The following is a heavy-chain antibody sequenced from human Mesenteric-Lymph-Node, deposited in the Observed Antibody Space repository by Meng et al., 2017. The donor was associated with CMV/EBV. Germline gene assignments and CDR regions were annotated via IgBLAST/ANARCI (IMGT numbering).Heavy chain of an antibody. CDR2: ISAYNGNT. Sequence: ASAKVSCKASGYTLTSYGISWVRQAPGQGLEWMGWISAYNGNTNYAQKLQGRVTMTTDTSTSTAYMKLRSLRSDDTAVYYCARVIKGVAQDENWFDPWGQGTLVTVSS. J-gene: IGHJ5*02. D-gene: IGHD3-10*01. V-gene: IGHV1-18*01. CDR3: ARVIKGVAQDENWFDP. CDR1: GYTLTSYG.